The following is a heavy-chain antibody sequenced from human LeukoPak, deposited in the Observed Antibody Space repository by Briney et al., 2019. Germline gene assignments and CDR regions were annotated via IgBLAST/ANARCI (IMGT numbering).Heavy chain of an antibody. CDR3: AKDSSGKGYSSSWLDYFDY. CDR2: ISGSGGST. V-gene: IGHV3-23*01. D-gene: IGHD6-13*01. J-gene: IGHJ4*02. CDR1: GFTFSSYA. Sequence: GGSLRLSCAASGFTFSSYAMSWVRQAPGEGPEWVSAISGSGGSTYYADSVKGRFTISRDNSKNTLYLQMNSLRAEDTAVYYCAKDSSGKGYSSSWLDYFDYWGQGTLVTVSS.